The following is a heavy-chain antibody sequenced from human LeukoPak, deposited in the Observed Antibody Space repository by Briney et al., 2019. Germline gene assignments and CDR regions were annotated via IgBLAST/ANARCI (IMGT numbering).Heavy chain of an antibody. J-gene: IGHJ6*03. D-gene: IGHD6-6*01. V-gene: IGHV1-69*05. CDR3: AKSHGSSSFGFYYYYMDV. CDR1: GGTFSSYA. CDR2: IIPIFGTA. Sequence: ASVKVSCKASGGTFSSYAISWVRQAPGQGLEWMGGIIPIFGTANYAQKFQGRVTITTDESTSTAYMELSSLRSEDTAVYYCAKSHGSSSFGFYYYYMDVWGKGTTVTVSS.